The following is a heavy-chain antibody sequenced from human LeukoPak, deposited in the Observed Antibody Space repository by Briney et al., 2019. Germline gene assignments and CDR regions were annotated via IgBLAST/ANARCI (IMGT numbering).Heavy chain of an antibody. CDR2: INHSGST. J-gene: IGHJ4*02. D-gene: IGHD4-23*01. CDR3: ASRRGYGGNSPHPSYAR. V-gene: IGHV4-34*01. Sequence: SETLSLTCAAYGGSFSGYYWSWIRQPPGKGLEWIGEINHSGSTNYNPSLKSRVTISVDTSKNQFSLKLSSVTAADTAVYYCASRRGYGGNSPHPSYARWGQGTLVTVSS. CDR1: GGSFSGYY.